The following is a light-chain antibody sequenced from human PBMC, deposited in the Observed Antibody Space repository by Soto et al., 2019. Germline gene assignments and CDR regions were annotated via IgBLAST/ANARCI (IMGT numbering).Light chain of an antibody. Sequence: EIVMTQSPATLSVPPGERATLSCRASHSVSSDLAWYQQKPGQAPRLLIYDASNRATGIPARFSGSGSGTDFTLTIRSLEPEDLAVYYCKQRSNWPLTFGQGTRLEI. V-gene: IGKV3-11*01. J-gene: IGKJ5*01. CDR2: DAS. CDR1: HSVSSD. CDR3: KQRSNWPLT.